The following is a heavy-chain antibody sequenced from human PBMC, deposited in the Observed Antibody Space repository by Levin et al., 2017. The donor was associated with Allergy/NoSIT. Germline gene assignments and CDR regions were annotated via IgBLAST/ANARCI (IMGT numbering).Heavy chain of an antibody. J-gene: IGHJ4*02. V-gene: IGHV3-23*01. CDR3: AKARREYSSTTWYLNFDY. Sequence: GGSLRLSCAASGFTFSSYAMTRVRQAPGKGLEWVSTISGSGGSAYYADSVKGRLTLSRDNSKNTLDLQMNSLRAEDTAVYYCAKARREYSSTTWYLNFDYWGQGTLVTVS. CDR1: GFTFSSYA. CDR2: ISGSGGSA. D-gene: IGHD2-2*01.